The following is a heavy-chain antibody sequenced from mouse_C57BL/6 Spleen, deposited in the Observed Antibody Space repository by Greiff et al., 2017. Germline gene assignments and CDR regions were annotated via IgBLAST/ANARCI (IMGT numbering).Heavy chain of an antibody. J-gene: IGHJ4*01. CDR1: GYTFTDYY. CDR2: IYPGSGNT. CDR3: ARGDYEDYYAMDY. D-gene: IGHD2-4*01. Sequence: VQLQQSGAELVRPGASVKLSCKASGYTFTDYYINWVKQRPGQGLEWIARIYPGSGNTYYNEKFKGKATLTAEKSSSTAYMQHSSLTSEDSAVYFCARGDYEDYYAMDYWGQGTSVTVSS. V-gene: IGHV1-76*01.